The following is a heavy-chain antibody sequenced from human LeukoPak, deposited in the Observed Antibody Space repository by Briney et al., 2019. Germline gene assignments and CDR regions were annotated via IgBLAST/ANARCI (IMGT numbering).Heavy chain of an antibody. Sequence: PGGSLRLSCAASGFTFSSYAMHWVRQAPGKGLEWVAVISYDGSNKYYADSVKGRFTISRDNSKNTLYLQMNSLRAEDTAVYYCATAYSGSYYNYYYYGMDVWGQGTTVTVSS. CDR1: GFTFSSYA. CDR3: ATAYSGSYYNYYYYGMDV. CDR2: ISYDGSNK. J-gene: IGHJ6*02. V-gene: IGHV3-30-3*01. D-gene: IGHD1-26*01.